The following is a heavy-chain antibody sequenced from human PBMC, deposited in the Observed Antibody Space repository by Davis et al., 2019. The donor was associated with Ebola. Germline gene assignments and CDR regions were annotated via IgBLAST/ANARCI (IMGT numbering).Heavy chain of an antibody. D-gene: IGHD1-26*01. Sequence: ASVKVSCKASGYTFTSYYMHWVRQAPGQGLEWMGIINPSGGSTSYAQKFQGRVTMTRDTSTSTVYMELSSLRSEDTAVYYCARAPLVRYYYYYGMDVWGQGTTVTVPS. V-gene: IGHV1-46*01. CDR1: GYTFTSYY. CDR2: INPSGGST. CDR3: ARAPLVRYYYYYGMDV. J-gene: IGHJ6*02.